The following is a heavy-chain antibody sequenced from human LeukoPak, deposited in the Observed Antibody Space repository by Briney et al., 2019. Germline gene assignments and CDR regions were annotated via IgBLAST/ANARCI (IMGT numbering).Heavy chain of an antibody. CDR1: GFTFSSYG. V-gene: IGHV3-30*18. CDR2: ISYDGSNK. J-gene: IGHJ6*02. Sequence: LGRSLRLSCAASGFTFSSYGMHWVRQAPGKGLEWVAVISYDGSNKYYADSVKGRFTISRDNSKNTLYLQMHSLRAEDTAVYYCAKDTRGYYYGMDVWGQGTTVTVSS. CDR3: AKDTRGYYYGMDV. D-gene: IGHD3-10*01.